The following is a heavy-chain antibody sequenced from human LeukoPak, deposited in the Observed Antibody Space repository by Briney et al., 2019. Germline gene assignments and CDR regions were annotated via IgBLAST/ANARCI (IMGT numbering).Heavy chain of an antibody. J-gene: IGHJ4*02. Sequence: PGGSLRLSCAASGFTFSDYYRSWIRQAPGKGLEWVSYISSSGSTIYYADSVKGRFTISRDNAKNTLYLQMNSLRAEDTAVYYCASGRLDYYDTSGPYYWGQGALVTVSS. V-gene: IGHV3-11*04. CDR2: ISSSGSTI. D-gene: IGHD3-22*01. CDR3: ASGRLDYYDTSGPYY. CDR1: GFTFSDYY.